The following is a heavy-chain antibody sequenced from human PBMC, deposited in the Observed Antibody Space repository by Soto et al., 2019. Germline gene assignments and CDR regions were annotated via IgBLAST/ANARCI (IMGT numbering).Heavy chain of an antibody. CDR1: GFTFSSYA. CDR2: LSGTGDSA. D-gene: IGHD3-10*01. J-gene: IGHJ4*02. Sequence: EVQLLESGGGLVQPGGSLRLSCAASGFTFSSYALSWVRQAPGKGLAWVSALSGTGDSADYANSVKGRFTISRDDSKTTLYLVMSSLRVEDTAIYYCARDNGNYGSGSFAHWGQGTLVTVSS. CDR3: ARDNGNYGSGSFAH. V-gene: IGHV3-23*01.